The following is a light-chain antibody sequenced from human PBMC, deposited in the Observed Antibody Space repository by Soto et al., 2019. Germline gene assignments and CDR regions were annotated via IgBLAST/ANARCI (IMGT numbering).Light chain of an antibody. Sequence: EIVLTQSPGTLSLSPGERATLSCRASQSVSSSYLAWYQQKPGQAPRLLIYGASSRATGIPDRFSGSGSGKEFTLTISRLETEDFAVYYCQQYGSSPPYTFGPGTKVDIK. CDR3: QQYGSSPPYT. CDR1: QSVSSSY. CDR2: GAS. J-gene: IGKJ3*01. V-gene: IGKV3-20*01.